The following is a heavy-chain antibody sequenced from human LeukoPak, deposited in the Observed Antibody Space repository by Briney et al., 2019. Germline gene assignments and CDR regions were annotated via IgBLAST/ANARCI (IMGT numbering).Heavy chain of an antibody. Sequence: GGSLRLSCAASGFTFTKYWMTWVRQAPGKGLEWVGNIKQDGSDKNYMDSVKGRFTISRDNTKNSVYLQMNSLRAEDTAVYYCTRFGLLYGGNSEYFQHWGQGTLVTVSS. V-gene: IGHV3-7*01. CDR1: GFTFTKYW. CDR3: TRFGLLYGGNSEYFQH. J-gene: IGHJ1*01. D-gene: IGHD4-23*01. CDR2: IKQDGSDK.